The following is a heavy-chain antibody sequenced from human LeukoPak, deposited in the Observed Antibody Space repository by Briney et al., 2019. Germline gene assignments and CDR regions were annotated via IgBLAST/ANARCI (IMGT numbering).Heavy chain of an antibody. J-gene: IGHJ4*02. V-gene: IGHV4-34*01. Sequence: SETLSLTCAVYGGSFSGYYWSWIRQPPGKGLEWIGEINHSGSTNYNPSLKSRVTISVDTSKNQFSLKLSSVTAADTAVYYCARGGASRYYDSSGYLHWGQGTLVTVSS. CDR2: INHSGST. CDR3: ARGGASRYYDSSGYLH. D-gene: IGHD3-22*01. CDR1: GGSFSGYY.